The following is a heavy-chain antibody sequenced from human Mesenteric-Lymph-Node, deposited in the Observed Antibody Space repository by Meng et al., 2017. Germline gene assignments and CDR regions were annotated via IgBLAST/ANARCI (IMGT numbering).Heavy chain of an antibody. CDR2: IYHSGST. CDR1: GGSISSSNW. Sequence: PLPASGPGLVKPSGTLSLPCAVSGGSISSSNWWSWVRQPPGKGLEWIGEIYHSGSTNYNPSLKSRVTISVDKSKNQFSLKLSSVTAADTAVYYCASGRKYCSSTSCYGQFDYWGQGTLVTVSS. J-gene: IGHJ4*02. D-gene: IGHD2-2*01. CDR3: ASGRKYCSSTSCYGQFDY. V-gene: IGHV4-4*02.